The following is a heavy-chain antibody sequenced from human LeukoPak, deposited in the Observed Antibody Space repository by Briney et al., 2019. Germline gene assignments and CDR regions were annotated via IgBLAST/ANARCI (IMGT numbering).Heavy chain of an antibody. CDR1: GGSISSSSYS. Sequence: PSETLSLTCTVSGGSISSSSYSWGWLRQPPGKGLEWIGSIHYSGSTYYNPSLKSRVTISVDTSKNQFSLKLSSVTAADTAVYYCARDQGYSSSWNPFDYWGQGTLVTVSS. J-gene: IGHJ4*02. CDR3: ARDQGYSSSWNPFDY. D-gene: IGHD6-13*01. CDR2: IHYSGST. V-gene: IGHV4-39*07.